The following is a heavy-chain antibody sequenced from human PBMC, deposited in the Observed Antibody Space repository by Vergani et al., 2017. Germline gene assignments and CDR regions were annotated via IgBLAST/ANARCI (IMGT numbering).Heavy chain of an antibody. J-gene: IGHJ3*02. CDR3: AKGYGGYYYGPDAFDI. CDR1: GFTFSSYG. Sequence: QVQLVESGGGVVQPGRSLRLSCAASGFTFSSYGMHWVRQAPGKGLEWVAVIWYDGSNKYYADSVKGRFTISRDNSKNTLYLQMNSLRAEDTAVYYCAKGYGGYYYGPDAFDIWGQGTMVTVSS. CDR2: IWYDGSNK. V-gene: IGHV3-33*06. D-gene: IGHD3-10*01.